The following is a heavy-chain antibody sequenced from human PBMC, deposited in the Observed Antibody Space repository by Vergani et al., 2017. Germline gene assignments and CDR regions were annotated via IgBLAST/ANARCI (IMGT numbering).Heavy chain of an antibody. Sequence: QVQLVQSGAEVKKPGSSVKVSCKASGGTFSSYAISWVRQAPGQGLEWMGRIIPILGIANYAQKFQGRVTITADKSTSTAYMELSSLRSEDTAVYYCARXLRYCSGGSCYADYYYYGMDVWGQGTTVTVSS. CDR1: GGTFSSYA. CDR2: IIPILGIA. V-gene: IGHV1-69*04. CDR3: ARXLRYCSGGSCYADYYYYGMDV. J-gene: IGHJ6*02. D-gene: IGHD2-15*01.